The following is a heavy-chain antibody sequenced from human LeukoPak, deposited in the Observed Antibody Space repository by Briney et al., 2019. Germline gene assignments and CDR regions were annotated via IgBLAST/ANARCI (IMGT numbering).Heavy chain of an antibody. CDR3: ARTYCGGDCYYSYFDY. CDR2: INPHSGGT. D-gene: IGHD2-21*02. J-gene: IGHJ4*02. V-gene: IGHV1-2*02. Sequence: ASVKVSCKASGYTFIGYYMHWVRQAPGQGLEWMGWINPHSGGTNSEQNFQGRVTMSRDTSISTAYLQWSSLKASDTAMYYCARTYCGGDCYYSYFDYWGQGTLVTVSS. CDR1: GYTFIGYY.